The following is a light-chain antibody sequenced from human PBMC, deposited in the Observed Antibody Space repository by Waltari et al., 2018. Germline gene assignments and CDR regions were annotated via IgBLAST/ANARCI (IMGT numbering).Light chain of an antibody. J-gene: IGLJ3*02. CDR2: EDR. Sequence: SYELTQPPSVSVSPGQTARITCAGDAFPTQYAYWYQQSSGQAPVLVIYEDRKRPSGIPERFSGSSSGTMATLTISGAQVEDEADYYCYSADSSGTDWVFGGGTKLTVL. V-gene: IGLV3-10*01. CDR1: AFPTQY. CDR3: YSADSSGTDWV.